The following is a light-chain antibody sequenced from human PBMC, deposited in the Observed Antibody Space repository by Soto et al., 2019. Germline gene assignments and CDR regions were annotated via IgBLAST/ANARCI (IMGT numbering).Light chain of an antibody. J-gene: IGKJ4*01. CDR3: QQYNSYPLT. Sequence: DIQLTQSPSTLSASVGDRVTIICRASQSISSWLAWYQQKPWKAHKFLMYQPLSLESGAPSRFSGSGYGTEFSLTISSLQPDDFATYYCQQYNSYPLTFCGGTKVEIK. V-gene: IGKV1-5*03. CDR2: QPL. CDR1: QSISSW.